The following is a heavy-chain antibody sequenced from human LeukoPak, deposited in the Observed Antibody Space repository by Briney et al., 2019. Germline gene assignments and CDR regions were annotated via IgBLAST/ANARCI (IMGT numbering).Heavy chain of an antibody. CDR2: IIPIFGTA. V-gene: IGHV1-69*01. J-gene: IGHJ6*03. CDR1: GGTFSSYA. D-gene: IGHD3-22*01. CDR3: ARGDDSSGYYHSTYYYYMTS. Sequence: ASVKVSCKASGGTFSSYAISWVRQVPGQGLEWMGGIIPIFGTANYAQKFQGRVTITADESTSTAYMELSSLRSEDTAVYYCARGDDSSGYYHSTYYYYMTSGAKGPRSPSP.